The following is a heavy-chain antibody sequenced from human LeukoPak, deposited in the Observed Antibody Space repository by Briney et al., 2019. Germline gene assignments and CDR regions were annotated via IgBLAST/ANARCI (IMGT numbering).Heavy chain of an antibody. CDR3: ARGVVVVAALVQYYYYGMDV. V-gene: IGHV1-69*13. J-gene: IGHJ6*02. CDR1: GGSFRSYA. CDR2: IIPMFGTT. D-gene: IGHD2-15*01. Sequence: SVKVSCKASGGSFRSYAISWVRQAPGQGLEWMGEIIPMFGTTNYAQKFQGRVTVTADESTRTAFMELSSLRSEDTTVYYCARGVVVVAALVQYYYYGMDVWGQGTTVTVSS.